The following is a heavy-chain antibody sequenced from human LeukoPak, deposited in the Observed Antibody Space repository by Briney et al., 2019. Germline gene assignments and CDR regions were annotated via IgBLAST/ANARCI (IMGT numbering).Heavy chain of an antibody. D-gene: IGHD1-26*01. CDR3: ARVLSIGGAAFDI. Sequence: ASVKVSCKASGYTFTGYYMHWVRQAPGQGLEWMGWINPNSGGTNYAQKFQGRVTMTRDTSISTAYMELSRLRSDDTAVYYCARVLSIGGAAFDIWGQGTMVTVSS. J-gene: IGHJ3*02. CDR2: INPNSGGT. CDR1: GYTFTGYY. V-gene: IGHV1-2*02.